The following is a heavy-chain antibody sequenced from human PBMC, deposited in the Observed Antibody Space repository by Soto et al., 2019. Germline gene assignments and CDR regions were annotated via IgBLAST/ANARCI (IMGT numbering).Heavy chain of an antibody. CDR2: IIPIFGTA. CDR3: AREPPYYDDSSGYYPNWFDP. D-gene: IGHD3-22*01. CDR1: GGTFSSYA. Sequence: ASVKVSCKASGGTFSSYAISWVRQAPGQGLEWMGGIIPIFGTANYAQKFQGRVTITADKSTSTAYMELSSLRSEDTAVYYCAREPPYYDDSSGYYPNWFDPWGQGTLVTVSS. V-gene: IGHV1-69*06. J-gene: IGHJ5*02.